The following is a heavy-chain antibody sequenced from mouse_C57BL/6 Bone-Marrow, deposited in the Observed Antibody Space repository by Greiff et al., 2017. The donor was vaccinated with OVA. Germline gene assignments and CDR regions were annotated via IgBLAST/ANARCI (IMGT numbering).Heavy chain of an antibody. J-gene: IGHJ2*01. D-gene: IGHD2-3*01. Sequence: EVHLVESGPGLVKPSQSLSLTCSVTGYSITSGYYWNWIRQFPGNKLEWMGYISYDGSNNYNPSLKNRISITRDTSKNQFFLKLNSVTTEDTATYYCARGGYYPFDYWGQGTTLTVSS. CDR2: ISYDGSN. CDR3: ARGGYYPFDY. V-gene: IGHV3-6*01. CDR1: GYSITSGYY.